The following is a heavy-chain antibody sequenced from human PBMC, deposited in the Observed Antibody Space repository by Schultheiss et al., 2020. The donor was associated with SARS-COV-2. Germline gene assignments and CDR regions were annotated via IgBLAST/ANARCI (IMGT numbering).Heavy chain of an antibody. V-gene: IGHV4-31*03. CDR3: ARATTVTTRSGFDY. Sequence: SQTLSLTCTVSGGSISSSSYYWGWIRQPPGKGLEWIGYIYYSGSTYYNPSLKSRVTISVDTSKNQFSLKLSSVTAADTAVYYCARATTVTTRSGFDYWGQGTLVTVSS. CDR1: GGSISSSSYY. D-gene: IGHD4-17*01. J-gene: IGHJ4*02. CDR2: IYYSGST.